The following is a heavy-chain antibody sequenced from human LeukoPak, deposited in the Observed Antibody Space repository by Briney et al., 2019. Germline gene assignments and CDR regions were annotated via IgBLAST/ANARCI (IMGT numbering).Heavy chain of an antibody. CDR1: GYTFTSYS. CDR2: IIPIFCTS. CDR3: ASGPEASGSDRRIFDY. Sequence: SPVKVSCKTSGYTFTSYSISWLRQAPGQGLEWMGGIIPIFCTSNYAQKFQGRVTITAVESTSTAYMELSSLRSEDTAVYYCASGPEASGSDRRIFDYWGQGTLVTVSS. J-gene: IGHJ4*02. D-gene: IGHD3-10*01. V-gene: IGHV1-69*13.